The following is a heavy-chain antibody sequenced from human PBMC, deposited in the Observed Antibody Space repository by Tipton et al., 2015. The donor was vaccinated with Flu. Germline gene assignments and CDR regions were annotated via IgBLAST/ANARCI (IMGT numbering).Heavy chain of an antibody. CDR2: IYHSGST. CDR3: ARLSPRNWNYWDYYYYGMDV. Sequence: TLSLTCAVSGYSISSGYYWGWIRQPPGKGLEWIGSIYHSGSTYYNPSLKSRVTISVDTSKNQFSLKLSSVTAADTAVYYCARLSPRNWNYWDYYYYGMDVWGQGTTVTVSS. V-gene: IGHV4-38-2*01. CDR1: GYSISSGYY. J-gene: IGHJ6*02. D-gene: IGHD1-7*01.